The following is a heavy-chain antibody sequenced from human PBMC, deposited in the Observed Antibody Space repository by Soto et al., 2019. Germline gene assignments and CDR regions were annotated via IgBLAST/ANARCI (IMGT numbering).Heavy chain of an antibody. CDR2: VHHSWGY. J-gene: IGHJ6*02. Sequence: QVQLQESGPGLVKPSETLSLSCTVSGGSISSYYWSWFRQSPGKRMEWIGYVHHSWGYSYNPSLQRRVAIALDTSKSQFSLKVTSVPATDTAVYYCARQGFGPLHGLVDVWGQGTTVTVSS. CDR3: ARQGFGPLHGLVDV. V-gene: IGHV4-59*08. D-gene: IGHD3-10*01. CDR1: GGSISSYY.